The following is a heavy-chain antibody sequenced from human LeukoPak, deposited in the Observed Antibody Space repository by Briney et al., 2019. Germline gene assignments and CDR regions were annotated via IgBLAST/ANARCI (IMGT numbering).Heavy chain of an antibody. Sequence: GGSLRLSCAASGFTFSSYWMHWVRQAPGKGLVWVSRINSDGSSTSYADSVKGRFTISRDNAKNTLYLQMNSLRAEDTAVYYCARDRYDFWSGYVMNYHYYFMDVWGKGTTVTVSS. D-gene: IGHD3-3*01. CDR2: INSDGSST. CDR1: GFTFSSYW. V-gene: IGHV3-74*01. CDR3: ARDRYDFWSGYVMNYHYYFMDV. J-gene: IGHJ6*03.